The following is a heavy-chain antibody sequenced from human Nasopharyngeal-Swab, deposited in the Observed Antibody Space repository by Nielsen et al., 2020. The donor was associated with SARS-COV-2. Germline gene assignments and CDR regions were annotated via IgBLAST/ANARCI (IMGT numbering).Heavy chain of an antibody. CDR3: ARVLNIAVAGPSG. CDR1: GFTFSSYS. CDR2: ISSSSSYI. V-gene: IGHV3-21*01. Sequence: GGSLGLSCAASGFTFSSYSMNWVRQAPGKGLEWVSSISSSSSYIYYADSVKGRFTISRDNAKNSLYLQMNSLRAEDTAVYYCARVLNIAVAGPSGWGQGTLVTVSS. D-gene: IGHD6-19*01. J-gene: IGHJ4*02.